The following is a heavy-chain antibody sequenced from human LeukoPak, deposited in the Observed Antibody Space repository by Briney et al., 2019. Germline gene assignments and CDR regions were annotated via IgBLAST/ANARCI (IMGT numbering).Heavy chain of an antibody. D-gene: IGHD3-22*01. Sequence: PGGSLRLSFAASGFTFSSYSMNWVRQAPGKGLEWVSYISSSSSTIYYADSVKGRFTISRDNAKNSLYLQMNSLRAEDTAVYYCARAPSMIVVVIASFDCWGQGTLVTVSS. CDR1: GFTFSSYS. V-gene: IGHV3-48*04. J-gene: IGHJ4*02. CDR3: ARAPSMIVVVIASFDC. CDR2: ISSSSSTI.